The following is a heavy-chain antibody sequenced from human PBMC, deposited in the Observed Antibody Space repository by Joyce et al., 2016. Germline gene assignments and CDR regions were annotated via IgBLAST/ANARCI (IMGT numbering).Heavy chain of an antibody. D-gene: IGHD6-13*01. CDR3: TRGSGTGWFDP. CDR2: INEDGSEK. Sequence: EVYLVESGGGLVQPGWSLRLSCAASGFSFRYFWVDWVRQAPGKGLEWVAQINEDGSEKNYMDSLRGRFTISRDNAKNSVDLQINSLRVEDTAVYYCTRGSGTGWFDPWGQGTLVTVSS. CDR1: GFSFRYFW. V-gene: IGHV3-7*03. J-gene: IGHJ5*02.